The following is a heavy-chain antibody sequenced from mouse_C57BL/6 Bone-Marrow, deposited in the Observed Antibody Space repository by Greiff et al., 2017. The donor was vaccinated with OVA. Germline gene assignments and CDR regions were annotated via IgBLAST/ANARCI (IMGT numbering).Heavy chain of an antibody. CDR3: ARQGRRDYYAMDY. CDR1: GFSLTSYG. Sequence: QVQLKQSGPGLVAPSQSLSITCTVSGFSLTSYGVHWVRQPPGKGLEWLVVIWSDGSTTYNSALKSRLSISKDNSKSQVFLKMNSLQTDDTAMYYCARQGRRDYYAMDYWGQGTSVTVSS. J-gene: IGHJ4*01. CDR2: IWSDGST. V-gene: IGHV2-6-1*01.